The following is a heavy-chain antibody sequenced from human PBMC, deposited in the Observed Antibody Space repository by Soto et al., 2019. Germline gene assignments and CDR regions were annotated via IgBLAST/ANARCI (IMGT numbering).Heavy chain of an antibody. Sequence: PGESLKISCKGSGYSFTDYWIGWVRQMPGKGLEWMGIIYPGDSDTRYSPSFQGQVTISADKSISTAYLQWSSLKASDTAIYYCARILWGNYRYFDYWGKGTLVTVSS. CDR1: GYSFTDYW. CDR2: IYPGDSDT. D-gene: IGHD3-16*02. J-gene: IGHJ4*02. CDR3: ARILWGNYRYFDY. V-gene: IGHV5-51*01.